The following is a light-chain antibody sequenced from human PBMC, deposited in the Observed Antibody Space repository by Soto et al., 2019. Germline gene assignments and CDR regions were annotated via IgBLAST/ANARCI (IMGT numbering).Light chain of an antibody. CDR3: SSYTTTSTT. Sequence: QSALTQPASVSGSLGQSITISCTGTISDIGSYHYVSWYQHHPGKAPKLIIYEVTNRPSGVSNRFSGSKSGNTASLTISGLQAEDEADYYCSSYTTTSTTFGGGTQLTVL. CDR2: EVT. V-gene: IGLV2-14*01. CDR1: ISDIGSYHY. J-gene: IGLJ3*02.